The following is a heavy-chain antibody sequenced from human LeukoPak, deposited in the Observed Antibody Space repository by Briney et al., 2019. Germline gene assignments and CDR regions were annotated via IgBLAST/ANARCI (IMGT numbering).Heavy chain of an antibody. J-gene: IGHJ4*02. Sequence: GGSLRLSCVASGFSINNYWMTWVRQAPGKGLEWVANIKQDGSEKYYVNSVKGRFTVSRDNAKNSLYLQMNSLRAEDTAVYYCASVPYSSGWHFDYWGQGTLVIVSS. CDR1: GFSINNYW. CDR2: IKQDGSEK. CDR3: ASVPYSSGWHFDY. D-gene: IGHD6-19*01. V-gene: IGHV3-7*01.